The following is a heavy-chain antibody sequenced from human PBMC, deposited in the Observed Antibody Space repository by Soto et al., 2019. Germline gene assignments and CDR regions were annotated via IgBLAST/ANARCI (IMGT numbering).Heavy chain of an antibody. Sequence: QVQLQQWGAGLLKPSETLSLTCAVYGGSFSGYYWSWIRQPPGKGLEWIGEINHSGSTNYNPSLKSRVTLSVDTSKNQFSLKLSSVTAADTAVYYCARFAGSYSSRRLAGFDYWGQGTLVTVSS. CDR3: ARFAGSYSSRRLAGFDY. V-gene: IGHV4-34*01. CDR1: GGSFSGYY. J-gene: IGHJ4*02. D-gene: IGHD6-13*01. CDR2: INHSGST.